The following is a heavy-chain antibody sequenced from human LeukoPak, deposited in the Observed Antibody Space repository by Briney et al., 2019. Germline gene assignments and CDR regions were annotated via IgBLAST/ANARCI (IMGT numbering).Heavy chain of an antibody. CDR1: GYTFTSYY. D-gene: IGHD6-13*01. CDR3: ARDREPTFRNFIAAAGT. J-gene: IGHJ4*02. V-gene: IGHV1-46*01. CDR2: INPSGGST. Sequence: GASVKVSCKASGYTFTSYYMHWVRQAPGQGLEWMGIINPSGGSTSYAQKFQGRVTMTRDTSTSTVYMELSSLRSEDTAVYYCARDREPTFRNFIAAAGTWGQGTLVTVSS.